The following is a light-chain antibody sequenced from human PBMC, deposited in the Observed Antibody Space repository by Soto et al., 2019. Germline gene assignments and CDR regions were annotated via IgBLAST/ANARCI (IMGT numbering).Light chain of an antibody. J-gene: IGKJ3*01. Sequence: EIVMTQSPATLSVSPGERATLSCRASQSVSSNLAWYQQKPGQAPRLLIYGASARAIGIPARFSGSGSGTEFTLTISSLQSEDFATYFCQQLNIFPPLFTFGPGTKVDIK. CDR3: QQLNIFPPLFT. CDR2: GAS. CDR1: QSVSSN. V-gene: IGKV3-15*01.